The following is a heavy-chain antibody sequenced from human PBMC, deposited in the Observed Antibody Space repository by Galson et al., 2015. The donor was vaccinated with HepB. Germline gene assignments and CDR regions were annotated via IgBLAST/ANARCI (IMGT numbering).Heavy chain of an antibody. D-gene: IGHD3-3*01. CDR3: ARDHLEWLSRGYYMDV. CDR2: ISSSSSYI. V-gene: IGHV3-21*01. CDR1: GFTFSSYS. Sequence: SLRLSCAASGFTFSSYSMNWVRQAPGKGLEWVSSISSSSSYIYYADSVKGRFTISRDNAKNSLYLQMNSLRAEDTAVYYCARDHLEWLSRGYYMDVWGKGTTVTVSS. J-gene: IGHJ6*03.